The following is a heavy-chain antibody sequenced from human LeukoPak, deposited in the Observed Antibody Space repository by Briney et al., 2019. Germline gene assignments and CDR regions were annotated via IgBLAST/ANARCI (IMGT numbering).Heavy chain of an antibody. D-gene: IGHD3-9*01. Sequence: ASVKVSCKASGYTFTGYYMHWVRQAPGQGLEWMGWINPNSGGTNYAQKFQGRVTMTRDTSISTAYMELSRLRSDVTAVYYCASMGLRYFDWLEPFDYWGQGTLVTVSS. CDR2: INPNSGGT. CDR3: ASMGLRYFDWLEPFDY. V-gene: IGHV1-2*02. CDR1: GYTFTGYY. J-gene: IGHJ4*02.